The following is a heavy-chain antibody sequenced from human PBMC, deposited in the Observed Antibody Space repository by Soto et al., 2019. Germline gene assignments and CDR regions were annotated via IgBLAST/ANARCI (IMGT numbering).Heavy chain of an antibody. Sequence: QVQLVESGGGVVQPGRSLRLSCAASGFTFSSYGMHWVRQAPGKGLECVAVIWYDGSNKYYADSVKGRFTISRDNSKNTLYLQMNSLRAEDTAVYYCARDPTIFASSSSLDYWGQGTLVTVSS. CDR3: ARDPTIFASSSSLDY. J-gene: IGHJ4*02. CDR2: IWYDGSNK. V-gene: IGHV3-33*01. D-gene: IGHD6-6*01. CDR1: GFTFSSYG.